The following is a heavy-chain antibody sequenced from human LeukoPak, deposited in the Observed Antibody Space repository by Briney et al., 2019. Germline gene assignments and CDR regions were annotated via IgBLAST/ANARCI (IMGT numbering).Heavy chain of an antibody. V-gene: IGHV3-15*01. J-gene: IGHJ6*03. CDR1: GGSISSSNW. D-gene: IGHD6-13*01. CDR3: TTIHSSSWPYYYYYMDV. CDR2: IKSKTDGGTT. Sequence: PSETLSLTCAVSGGSISSSNWWSWVRQPPGKGLEWVGRIKSKTDGGTTDYAAPVKGRFTISRDDSKNTLYLQMNSLKTEDTAVYYCTTIHSSSWPYYYYYMDVWGKGTTVTVSS.